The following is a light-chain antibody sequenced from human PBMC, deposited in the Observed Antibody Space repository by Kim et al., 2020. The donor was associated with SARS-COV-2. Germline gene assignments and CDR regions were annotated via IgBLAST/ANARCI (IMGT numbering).Light chain of an antibody. CDR2: AAS. Sequence: AAVGDRVTITCRASQGIATYLAGYQQRPGRAPNLLSYAASTLQSGIPSRFTASGSGTEFALTISSLQPEDFATYYGHQLSSHPFTFGGGTKVGIK. CDR3: HQLSSHPFT. V-gene: IGKV1-9*01. J-gene: IGKJ4*01. CDR1: QGIATY.